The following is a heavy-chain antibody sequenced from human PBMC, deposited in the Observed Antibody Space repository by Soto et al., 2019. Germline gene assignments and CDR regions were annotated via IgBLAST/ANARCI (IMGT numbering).Heavy chain of an antibody. CDR3: AKATSYSSGYIDY. V-gene: IGHV1-69*06. CDR2: IIPIFGTA. J-gene: IGHJ4*02. Sequence: SVKVSCKASGGTFSSYAISWVRQAPGQGLEWMGGIIPIFGTANYAQKFQGRVTITADKSTSTAYMELSSLRSEDTAVYYCAKATSYSSGYIDYWGQGTLVTVSS. D-gene: IGHD6-19*01. CDR1: GGTFSSYA.